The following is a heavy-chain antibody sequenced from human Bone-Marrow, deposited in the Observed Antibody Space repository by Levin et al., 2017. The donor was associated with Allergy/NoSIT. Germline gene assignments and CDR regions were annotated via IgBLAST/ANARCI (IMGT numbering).Heavy chain of an antibody. V-gene: IGHV4-30-2*01. Sequence: SQTLSLTCAVSGGSIRSGGYSWSWIRQPPGKGLEWIGYIYHSGSTYYNPSLKSRVTISVDRSKNQFSLNLSSVTAADTAVYYCARHILGGNGYDYWGQGTLVTVSS. CDR3: ARHILGGNGYDY. D-gene: IGHD3-9*01. J-gene: IGHJ4*02. CDR1: GGSIRSGGYS. CDR2: IYHSGST.